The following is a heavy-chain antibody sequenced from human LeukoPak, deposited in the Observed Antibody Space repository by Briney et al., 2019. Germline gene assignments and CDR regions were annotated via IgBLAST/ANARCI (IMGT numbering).Heavy chain of an antibody. CDR2: IYISGRT. D-gene: IGHD6-13*01. CDR1: GGSMSSSTYN. CDR3: AREVWAQHAFDI. Sequence: PSETLSLTCTVSGGSMSSSTYNWGWVRQSPGKGLEWIGIIYISGRTFYSSSLGGRVTMSVDTSKSQFSLRLNSVTAADTAVYYCAREVWAQHAFDIWGQGTMVTVSS. V-gene: IGHV4-39*07. J-gene: IGHJ3*02.